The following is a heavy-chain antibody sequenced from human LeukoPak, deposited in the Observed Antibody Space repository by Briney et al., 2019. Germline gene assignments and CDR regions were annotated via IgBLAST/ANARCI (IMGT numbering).Heavy chain of an antibody. CDR2: ISSSSSYI. CDR1: GFTFSSYS. V-gene: IGHV3-21*01. Sequence: NPGGSLRLSCAASGFTFSSYSMNWVRQARGKGLEWDSSISSSSSYIYYADSVKGRFTISRDNAKNSLYLQMNSLRAEDTAVYYCARVDIVLMVYAFDYWGQGTLVTVSS. CDR3: ARVDIVLMVYAFDY. D-gene: IGHD2-8*01. J-gene: IGHJ4*02.